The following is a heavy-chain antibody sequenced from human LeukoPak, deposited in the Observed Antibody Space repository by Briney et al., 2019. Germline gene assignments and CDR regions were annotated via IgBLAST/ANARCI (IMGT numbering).Heavy chain of an antibody. V-gene: IGHV4-61*01. CDR3: ARDRGWEVFDY. CDR1: GGSVSSGCYY. J-gene: IGHJ4*02. CDR2: MYYSGTT. D-gene: IGHD1-26*01. Sequence: SETLSLTCTVSGGSVSSGCYYWSWIRQSPGRGLEWIGNMYYSGTTTYNPSLKSRVTISRDTSKNQFSLNLSSVTSLDAALYYCARDRGWEVFDYWGQGILVTVSS.